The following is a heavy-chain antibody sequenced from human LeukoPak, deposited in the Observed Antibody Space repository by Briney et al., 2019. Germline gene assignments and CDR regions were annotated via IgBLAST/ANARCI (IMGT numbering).Heavy chain of an antibody. CDR2: ISAYNGNT. CDR3: ARDKTRYYDFWSGYYTPNWFDP. V-gene: IGHV1-18*01. Sequence: ASVKVSCKAPGYTFTSYGISWVRQAPGQGLEWMGWISAYNGNTNYARKLQGRVTMTTDTSTSTAYMELRSLRSDDTAVYYCARDKTRYYDFWSGYYTPNWFDPWGQGTLVTVSS. CDR1: GYTFTSYG. J-gene: IGHJ5*02. D-gene: IGHD3-3*01.